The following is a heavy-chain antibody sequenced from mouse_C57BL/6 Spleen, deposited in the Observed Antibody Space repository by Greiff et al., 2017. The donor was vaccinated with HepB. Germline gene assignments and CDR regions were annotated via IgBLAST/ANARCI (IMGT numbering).Heavy chain of an antibody. CDR3: ARSTLTRYFDY. CDR1: GYTFTSYW. D-gene: IGHD5-5*01. V-gene: IGHV1-53*01. Sequence: QVQLKQSGTELVKPGASVKLSCKASGYTFTSYWMHWVKQRPGQGLEWIGNINPSNGGTNYNEKFKSKATLTVDKSSSTAYMQLSSLTSEDSAVYYCARSTLTRYFDYWGQGTTLTVSS. J-gene: IGHJ2*01. CDR2: INPSNGGT.